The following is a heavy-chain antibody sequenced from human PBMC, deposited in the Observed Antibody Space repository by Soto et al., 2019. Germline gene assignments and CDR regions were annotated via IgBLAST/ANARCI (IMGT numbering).Heavy chain of an antibody. V-gene: IGHV4-28*01. J-gene: IGHJ4*02. Sequence: SETLSLSCAVSGYSISSSNWWGWIRQPPGKGLEWIGYIYYSGTTYYNPSLKSRVTMSVDTSKNQFSLKLTSVTAVDTAVYYCARREIQGPIDYWGQGTLVTVS. CDR2: IYYSGTT. D-gene: IGHD1-26*01. CDR3: ARREIQGPIDY. CDR1: GYSISSSNW.